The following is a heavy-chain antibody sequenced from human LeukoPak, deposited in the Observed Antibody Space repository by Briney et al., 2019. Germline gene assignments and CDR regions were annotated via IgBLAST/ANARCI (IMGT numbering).Heavy chain of an antibody. Sequence: PGGSLRLSCAGSGFTFSRFSMIWVRQAPGKGLEWVASISSGSHHKYHADSVKGRFTVSRDNDKNSLFLQMNSLRAKDTALYYCATRLTADSYEASDIWGQGTMVTVSS. D-gene: IGHD6-13*01. CDR2: ISSGSHHK. CDR3: ATRLTADSYEASDI. J-gene: IGHJ3*02. V-gene: IGHV3-21*06. CDR1: GFTFSRFS.